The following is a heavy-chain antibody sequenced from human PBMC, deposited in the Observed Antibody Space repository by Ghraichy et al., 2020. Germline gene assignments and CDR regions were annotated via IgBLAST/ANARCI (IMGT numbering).Heavy chain of an antibody. D-gene: IGHD1-26*01. CDR1: GGSISTYY. CDR3: AREGKQVGYYYYSMDV. Sequence: SETLSLTCTVSGGSISTYYWSWIRQPAGKGLEWIGRMYTSGNTNYNPSLKSRVTMSVDTSKNQFFLKVNSVTAADTAVYYCAREGKQVGYYYYSMDVWGPGTTVTVSS. J-gene: IGHJ6*02. CDR2: MYTSGNT. V-gene: IGHV4-4*07.